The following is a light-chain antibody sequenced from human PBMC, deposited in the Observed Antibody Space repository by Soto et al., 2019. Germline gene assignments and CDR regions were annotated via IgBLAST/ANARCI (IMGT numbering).Light chain of an antibody. CDR1: QYISSW. J-gene: IGKJ1*01. CDR3: QQYNSQRT. CDR2: KAS. V-gene: IGKV1-5*03. Sequence: DIQMTQSPSTLSASVGDRVTITCRASQYISSWLAWYQQKPGKAPKLLIYKASSLESGVPSRFSGSGSGTDFTLTISSLQPDDFAPYYCQQYNSQRTFGQGTKVEIK.